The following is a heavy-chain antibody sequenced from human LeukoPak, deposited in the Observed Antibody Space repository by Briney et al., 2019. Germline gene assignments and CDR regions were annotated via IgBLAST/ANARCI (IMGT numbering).Heavy chain of an antibody. J-gene: IGHJ3*02. CDR1: GGSISSSDHH. Sequence: SETLSLTCTVSGGSISSSDHHWGWIRQPPGKGLEWIGSLYYSGTTYYDPSLKSRVTISVDTSKNQFSLKLSSVTAADTAVYFCARGPYSYDSSGAFDIWGQGTMVTVSS. CDR2: LYYSGTT. CDR3: ARGPYSYDSSGAFDI. V-gene: IGHV4-39*07. D-gene: IGHD3-22*01.